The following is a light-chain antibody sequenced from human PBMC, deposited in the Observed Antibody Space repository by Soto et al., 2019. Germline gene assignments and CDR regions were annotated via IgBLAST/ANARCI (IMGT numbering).Light chain of an antibody. Sequence: EIVLTQSPATLSLSPGERATLSCRASPSVTNYLACYQQKPGQAPRLLIYGASTRATGISARFSGSGSGTEFTLTISGLQSEDFALYYCQQYNIWPPYTFGQGTKVDIK. CDR1: PSVTNY. CDR3: QQYNIWPPYT. V-gene: IGKV3-15*01. CDR2: GAS. J-gene: IGKJ2*01.